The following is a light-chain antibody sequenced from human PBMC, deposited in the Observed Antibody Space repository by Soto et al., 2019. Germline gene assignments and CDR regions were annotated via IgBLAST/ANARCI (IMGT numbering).Light chain of an antibody. Sequence: ENLLTQSPATLSLSPGERAALSCRATLSVTNNYVAWYQQRPGQSPRLLIFDASTRATGIPDRFSGSASGTDFTLTISGLEPEDFAVYYCQQYGGVPITFGQGTRLEIK. V-gene: IGKV3D-20*01. CDR1: LSVTNNY. CDR2: DAS. J-gene: IGKJ5*01. CDR3: QQYGGVPIT.